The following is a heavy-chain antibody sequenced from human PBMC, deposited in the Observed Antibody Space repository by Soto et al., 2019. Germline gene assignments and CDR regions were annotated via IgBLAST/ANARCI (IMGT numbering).Heavy chain of an antibody. D-gene: IGHD4-17*01. V-gene: IGHV1-18*04. CDR2: ISSLNGNT. J-gene: IGHJ5*02. Sequence: QVHLVQSETEVKEPGSSVTVSCKTSDSTFTGYTINWVRQAPVQGLEWLGWISSLNGNTNYARKYQGRLTMTTNTSATTAYMELRSLRSDDTAVYFCARGTVTSGRWFGPWGQGTLVTVSS. CDR1: DSTFTGYT. CDR3: ARGTVTSGRWFGP.